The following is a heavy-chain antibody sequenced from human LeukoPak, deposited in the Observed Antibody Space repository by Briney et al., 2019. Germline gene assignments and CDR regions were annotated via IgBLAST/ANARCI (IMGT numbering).Heavy chain of an antibody. CDR1: GFTFSSYG. CDR2: ISYDGSNK. J-gene: IGHJ4*02. CDR3: AKATYTNGYGFDY. D-gene: IGHD5-12*01. Sequence: PGGSLRLSCAASGFTFSSYGMHWVRQAPGKGLEWVAVISYDGSNKYYADSVKGRFTISRDNSKNTLYLQMNSLRAEDTAVYYCAKATYTNGYGFDYWGQGTLVTVSS. V-gene: IGHV3-30*18.